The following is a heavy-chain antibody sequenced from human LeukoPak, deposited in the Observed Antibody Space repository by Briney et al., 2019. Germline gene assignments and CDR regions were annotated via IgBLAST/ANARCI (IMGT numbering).Heavy chain of an antibody. CDR2: ISSNGGST. Sequence: GGSLRLSCAASGFTFSSYAMHWVRQAPGKGLEYASAISSNGGSTYYANSVKGRFTISRDNSKNTLLLQMGSLRAEDMAVYYCARAPTVTNLYYFDYWGQGTLVTVSS. V-gene: IGHV3-64*01. CDR1: GFTFSSYA. CDR3: ARAPTVTNLYYFDY. J-gene: IGHJ4*02. D-gene: IGHD4-17*01.